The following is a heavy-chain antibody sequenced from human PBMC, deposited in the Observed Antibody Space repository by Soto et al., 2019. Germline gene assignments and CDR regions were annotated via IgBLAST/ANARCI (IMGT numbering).Heavy chain of an antibody. CDR1: GCRFTGYG. V-gene: IGHV1-2*02. CDR2: INPKSGAT. D-gene: IGHD1-7*01. J-gene: IGHJ6*02. Sequence: ASVKVSCKASGCRFTGYGLPWVRQAPGQGLQWMGWINPKSGATDYAQKFQGRVTMTREMSTNTAYLELSGLRSDDTADDTAVYYCAKSNYAGDAYFQYGLDVWGQGTTVTVSS. CDR3: VYYCAKSNYAGDAYFQYGLDV.